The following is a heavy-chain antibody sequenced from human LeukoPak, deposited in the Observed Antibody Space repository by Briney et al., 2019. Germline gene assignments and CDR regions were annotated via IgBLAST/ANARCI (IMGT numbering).Heavy chain of an antibody. CDR1: GGSISSTSSY. Sequence: SSETLSLTCTVSGGSISSTSSYWGWIRQPPGKGLEWIATIYYSGSTYYNASLKSRITIAVDTSKSQFSLKLSSVTAADTAVYYCARRPRRGYSKLSWAFDIWDQGTMVTVSS. J-gene: IGHJ3*02. V-gene: IGHV4-39*01. CDR2: IYYSGST. D-gene: IGHD6-13*01. CDR3: ARRPRRGYSKLSWAFDI.